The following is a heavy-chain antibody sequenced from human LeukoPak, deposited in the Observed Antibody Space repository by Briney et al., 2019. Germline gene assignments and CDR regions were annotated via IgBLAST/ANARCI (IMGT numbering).Heavy chain of an antibody. CDR3: ARDESGPAY. V-gene: IGHV3-7*01. J-gene: IGHJ4*02. D-gene: IGHD3-3*01. Sequence: GGSLRLSCADSGFTFSSYSMNWVRQAPGKGLEWVANIKEDGSEKYYVDSVKGRFTISRDNAKSSLYLQMNSLRAEDTALYYCARDESGPAYWGQGTLVTVSS. CDR2: IKEDGSEK. CDR1: GFTFSSYS.